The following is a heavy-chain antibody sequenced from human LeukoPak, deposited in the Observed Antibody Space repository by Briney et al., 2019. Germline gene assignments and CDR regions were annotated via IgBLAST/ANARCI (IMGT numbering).Heavy chain of an antibody. CDR1: GFTFDDYA. Sequence: GGSLRLSCAASGFTFDDYAMHWFRQAPEKGLEWVSLITEDGRHTFYADSVKGRFTISRDNSKNSLYLQMNSLTTEDTALYYCAKDKGKTVYYYMDVWGKGATVTVSS. D-gene: IGHD4-17*01. V-gene: IGHV3-43*02. CDR3: AKDKGKTVYYYMDV. CDR2: ITEDGRHT. J-gene: IGHJ6*03.